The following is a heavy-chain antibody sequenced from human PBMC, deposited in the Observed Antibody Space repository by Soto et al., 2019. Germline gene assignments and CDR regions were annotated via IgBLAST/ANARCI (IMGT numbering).Heavy chain of an antibody. CDR1: GGSISSGY. Sequence: SETLSLTCSVSGGSISSGYWTWIRHPPGKGLEWIGYIYFSGSINYNPSLKSRVTISVDTSKNQFSLSLSSVTAADTAVYYCERHPPAISISDHWGQGTLVTVSS. CDR3: ERHPPAISISDH. CDR2: IYFSGSI. V-gene: IGHV4-59*08. D-gene: IGHD3-3*01. J-gene: IGHJ4*02.